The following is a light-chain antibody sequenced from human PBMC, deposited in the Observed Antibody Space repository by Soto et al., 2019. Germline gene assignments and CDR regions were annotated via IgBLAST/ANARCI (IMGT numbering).Light chain of an antibody. V-gene: IGLV2-14*01. J-gene: IGLJ3*02. CDR1: SSDVGGYNH. CDR3: NSYTSQNTRV. CDR2: EVT. Sequence: QPASVSGSPGQSITISCTGTSSDVGGYNHVSWYQQHPGKAPKLMIYEVTNRPSGVSNRFSGSKSGNTASLTISGLQAEDEADYFCNSYTSQNTRVFGGGTKLTVL.